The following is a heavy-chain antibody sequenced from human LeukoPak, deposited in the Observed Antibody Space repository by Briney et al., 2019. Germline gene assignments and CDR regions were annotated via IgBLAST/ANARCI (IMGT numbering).Heavy chain of an antibody. CDR3: AKDSASYSSSSYYYYMDV. CDR1: GFTFSDYY. V-gene: IGHV3-11*01. D-gene: IGHD6-6*01. Sequence: GGSLRLSCAASGFTFSDYYMSWIRQAPGKGLEWVSYISSSGSTIYYADSVKGRFTISRDNAKNSLYLQMNSLRAEDMALYYCAKDSASYSSSSYYYYMDVWGKGTTVTVSS. CDR2: ISSSGSTI. J-gene: IGHJ6*03.